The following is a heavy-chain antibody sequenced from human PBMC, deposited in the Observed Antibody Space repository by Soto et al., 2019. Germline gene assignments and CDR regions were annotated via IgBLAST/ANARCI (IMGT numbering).Heavy chain of an antibody. CDR2: VSASGDPT. CDR1: GFAFISCA. CDR3: AKHAKYCSGGICSFPYFFDY. J-gene: IGHJ4*02. Sequence: PVESLKISCPASGFAFISCAMSWGLESPVKGLEWVSGVSASGDPTDYADSVKGRFTISRDNSRNTLYLQMNSLRVEDTAVYYCAKHAKYCSGGICSFPYFFDYWGQGTLVTVSS. V-gene: IGHV3-23*01. D-gene: IGHD2-15*01.